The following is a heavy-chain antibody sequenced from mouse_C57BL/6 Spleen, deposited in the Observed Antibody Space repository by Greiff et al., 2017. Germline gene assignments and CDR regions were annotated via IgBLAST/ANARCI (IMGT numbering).Heavy chain of an antibody. V-gene: IGHV1-4*01. CDR2: INPSSGYT. Sequence: VQLMESGAELARPGASVKMSCKASGYTFTSYTMHWVKQRPGQGLEWIGYINPSSGYTKYNQKFKDKATVTADKSSSTAYMQLSSLTSEDSAVYYCARSGYDGYWYFDVWGTGTTVTVSS. CDR3: ARSGYDGYWYFDV. CDR1: GYTFTSYT. J-gene: IGHJ1*03. D-gene: IGHD2-2*01.